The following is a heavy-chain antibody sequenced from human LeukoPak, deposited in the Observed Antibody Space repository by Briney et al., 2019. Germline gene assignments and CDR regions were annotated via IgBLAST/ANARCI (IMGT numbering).Heavy chain of an antibody. CDR2: IKKDGSEK. Sequence: GGSLRLSCAASGFTFSTYWMSWVRQAPGKGLEWVAYIKKDGSEKYYVDSVKGRFTISRDNAKNSLYLQMNSLRAEDTAVYYCARAGHRDSSGFYGMDVWGQGTTVTVSS. J-gene: IGHJ6*01. CDR3: ARAGHRDSSGFYGMDV. V-gene: IGHV3-7*01. CDR1: GFTFSTYW. D-gene: IGHD6-19*01.